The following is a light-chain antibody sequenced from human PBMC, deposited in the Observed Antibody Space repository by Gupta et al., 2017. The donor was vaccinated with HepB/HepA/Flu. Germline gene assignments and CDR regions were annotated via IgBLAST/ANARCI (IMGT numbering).Light chain of an antibody. V-gene: IGLV1-40*01. J-gene: IGLJ2*01. CDR2: GNS. Sequence: HSLLPQPPSVSQAPRPRVTIYHTGSCPNNGAGYDVHWYQQLPGTPPTLLIYGNSNRPSGVPDRFSGSKSGTSASLAITGLQAEDEADYYCQSYDSSLSDVVFGGGTKLTVL. CDR1: CPNNGAGYD. CDR3: QSYDSSLSDVV.